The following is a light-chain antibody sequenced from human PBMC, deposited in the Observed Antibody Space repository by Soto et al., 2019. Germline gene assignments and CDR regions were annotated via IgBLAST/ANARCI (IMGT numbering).Light chain of an antibody. CDR3: QQRTDWPTIT. CDR1: QSVRTV. V-gene: IGKV3-11*01. Sequence: EIVLTQSPATLSLSPGERATLSCGASQSVRTVLAWYQQKPGQAPRLLIYDASTRATGVPARSSGSGSGTEFTLTISNLESEDVGVYYCQQRTDWPTITFGQGTRLDIK. J-gene: IGKJ5*01. CDR2: DAS.